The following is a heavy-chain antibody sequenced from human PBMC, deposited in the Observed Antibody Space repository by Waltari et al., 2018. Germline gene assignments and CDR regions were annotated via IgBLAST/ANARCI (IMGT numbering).Heavy chain of an antibody. V-gene: IGHV3-33*06. J-gene: IGHJ4*02. CDR1: GYTFTSYA. D-gene: IGHD2-8*02. CDR2: VWHDGSYK. CDR3: AKDGSASRLVRYYLDH. Sequence: QVQLVQSGAEVKKPGASVKVSCKASGYTFTSYAMHWVRQAPGKGLEWVAVVWHDGSYKFYADAVKGRFTISRDNSKNTLYFQMSSLRAEDTAMYYCAKDGSASRLVRYYLDHWGPGTLVTVSS.